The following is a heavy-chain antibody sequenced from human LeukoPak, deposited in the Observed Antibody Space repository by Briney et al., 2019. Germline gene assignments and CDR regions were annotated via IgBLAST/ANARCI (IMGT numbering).Heavy chain of an antibody. CDR1: GFTFDDYA. D-gene: IGHD6-6*01. J-gene: IGHJ3*02. V-gene: IGHV3-43*01. CDR3: AKGDRIVARDAFDI. CDR2: ISWDGGST. Sequence: GGSLRLSCAASGFTFDDYAMHWVRQAPGKGLEWVSLISWDGGSTHYADSVKGRFTISRDNSKNSLYLQMNSLRTEDTALYYCAKGDRIVARDAFDIWGQGTMVTVSS.